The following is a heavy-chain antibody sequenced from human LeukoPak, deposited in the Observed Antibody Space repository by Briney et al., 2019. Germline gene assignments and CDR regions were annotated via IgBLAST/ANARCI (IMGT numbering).Heavy chain of an antibody. Sequence: PSETLSLTCTVSGGSISSYYWSWIRQPPGKGLEWIGYIYTSGSTNYNPSLKSRVTISVDTFKNQFSLKLSSVTAADTAVYYCARQGYYYDSSGYSWYFDLWGRGTLVTVSS. CDR3: ARQGYYYDSSGYSWYFDL. CDR2: IYTSGST. D-gene: IGHD3-22*01. V-gene: IGHV4-4*09. J-gene: IGHJ2*01. CDR1: GGSISSYY.